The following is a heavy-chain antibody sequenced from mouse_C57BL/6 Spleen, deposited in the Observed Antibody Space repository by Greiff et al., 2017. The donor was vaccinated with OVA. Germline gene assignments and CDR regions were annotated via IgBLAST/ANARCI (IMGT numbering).Heavy chain of an antibody. J-gene: IGHJ1*03. V-gene: IGHV5-4*01. CDR2: ISDGGSYT. Sequence: EVQVVESGGGLVKPGGSLKLSCAASGFTFSSYAMSWVRQTPEKRLEWVATISDGGSYTYYPDNVKGRFTISRDNAKNNLYLQMSHLKSEDTAMYYCARDLLLRWYFDVWGTGTTVTVSS. CDR3: ARDLLLRWYFDV. CDR1: GFTFSSYA. D-gene: IGHD1-1*01.